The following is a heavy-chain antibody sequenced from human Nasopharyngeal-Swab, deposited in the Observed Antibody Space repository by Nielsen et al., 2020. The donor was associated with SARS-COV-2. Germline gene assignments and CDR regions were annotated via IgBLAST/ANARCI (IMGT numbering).Heavy chain of an antibody. J-gene: IGHJ4*02. D-gene: IGHD3-10*01. CDR1: GFTLSDAW. Sequence: GKSLKISCAVSGFTLSDAWMSWVRQAPGKGLEWVGHIKSNAEGGTPVYAAALKDRITISRDESKNTLFLQMNSLKTEDTSVYYCARSRGAGPNYYFDYWGQGSLVTVSS. V-gene: IGHV3-15*01. CDR3: ARSRGAGPNYYFDY. CDR2: IKSNAEGGTP.